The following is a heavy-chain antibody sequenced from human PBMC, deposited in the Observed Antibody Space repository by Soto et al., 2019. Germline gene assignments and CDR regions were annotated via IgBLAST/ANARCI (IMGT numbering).Heavy chain of an antibody. CDR1: GFTFDDYA. V-gene: IGHV3-9*01. D-gene: IGHD4-17*01. Sequence: GGSLRLSCAASGFTFDDYAMHWVRQAPGKGLEWVSGISWNSGSIGYADSVKGRFTISRDNAKNSLYLQMNSLRAEDTALYYCAKEGLPVRDDAFDFWGQGTMVTVSS. CDR3: AKEGLPVRDDAFDF. J-gene: IGHJ3*01. CDR2: ISWNSGSI.